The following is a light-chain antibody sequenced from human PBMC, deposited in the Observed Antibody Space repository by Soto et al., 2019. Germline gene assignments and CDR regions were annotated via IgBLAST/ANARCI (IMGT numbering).Light chain of an antibody. CDR3: QQYGNSPLT. CDR2: DAS. J-gene: IGKJ4*01. V-gene: IGKV3-20*01. CDR1: QTVRNNY. Sequence: EIVLPQSPGTLSLSPGERATLSCRASQTVRNNYLAWYQQKPGQAPRLLIYDASSRATGIPDRFSGSGSGTDFTLTISRLEPEDFAVYYCQQYGNSPLTFGGGTKVDIK.